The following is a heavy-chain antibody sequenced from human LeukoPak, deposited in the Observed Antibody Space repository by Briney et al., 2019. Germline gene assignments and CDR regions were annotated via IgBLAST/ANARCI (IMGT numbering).Heavy chain of an antibody. CDR3: ARDYDWNYEGPDWFDP. V-gene: IGHV3-23*01. Sequence: GGSLRLSCAASGFTFSSYGMSWVRQAPGKGLEWVSAISGSGGSTYYADSVKGRFTISRDNAKNSLYLQMNSLRAEDTAVYYCARDYDWNYEGPDWFDPWGQGTLVTVSS. D-gene: IGHD1-7*01. J-gene: IGHJ5*02. CDR2: ISGSGGST. CDR1: GFTFSSYG.